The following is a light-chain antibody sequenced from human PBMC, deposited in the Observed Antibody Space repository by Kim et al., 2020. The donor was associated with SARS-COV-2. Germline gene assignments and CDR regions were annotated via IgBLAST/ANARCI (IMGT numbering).Light chain of an antibody. J-gene: IGKJ1*01. CDR3: QQYGSSPT. V-gene: IGKV3-20*01. Sequence: WSPGERLTLSCSASQRISTSYVAWYQQRPGQAPRVLIHGTSSRASGIPDRFSCSGSGTDFTLTISRLEPEDFAVYYCQQYGSSPTFGQGTKVDIK. CDR2: GTS. CDR1: QRISTSY.